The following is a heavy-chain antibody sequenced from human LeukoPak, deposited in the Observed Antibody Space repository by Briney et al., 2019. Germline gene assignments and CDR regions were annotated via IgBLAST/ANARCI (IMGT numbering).Heavy chain of an antibody. Sequence: GGFLRLSCAASGFTFRNYAMSWVRQAPGKGLEWVCTVTYSGVATYHADSVKGRFTISRDNSKNTLSLQMNSLRAEDTAIYYCAKHDYGDFTPSPFPIWGQGTLSPSP. J-gene: IGHJ4*02. D-gene: IGHD4-17*01. CDR1: GFTFRNYA. V-gene: IGHV3-23*01. CDR3: AKHDYGDFTPSPFPI. CDR2: VTYSGVAT.